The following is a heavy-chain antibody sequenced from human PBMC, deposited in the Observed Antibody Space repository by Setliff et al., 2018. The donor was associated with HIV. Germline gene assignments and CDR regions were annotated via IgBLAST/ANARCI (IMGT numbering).Heavy chain of an antibody. Sequence: SETLSLTCTVSGGSISSHYWSWIRQPPGKGLEWIGHIYTSGSTNYNPSLKSRVTMSVGTSKNQFSLKLSSVTAADTAVYYCARDGGGPGDYYYYYMDVWAKGTTVTVSS. V-gene: IGHV4-4*08. CDR1: GGSISSHY. J-gene: IGHJ6*03. CDR2: IYTSGST. D-gene: IGHD3-16*01. CDR3: ARDGGGPGDYYYYYMDV.